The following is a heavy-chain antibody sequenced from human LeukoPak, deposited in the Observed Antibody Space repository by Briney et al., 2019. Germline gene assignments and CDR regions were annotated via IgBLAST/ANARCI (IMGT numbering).Heavy chain of an antibody. D-gene: IGHD1-26*01. CDR2: ISGSGGST. V-gene: IGHV3-23*01. J-gene: IGHJ4*02. CDR1: GFTFSSYA. Sequence: GGSLRLSCAASGFTFSSYAMSWVRQAPGKGLEWVSAISGSGGSTYYADSVKGRFTISRDIGKNSLYLQMNSLRAEDTAVYYCARDFGYSFDYWGQGTLVTVSS. CDR3: ARDFGYSFDY.